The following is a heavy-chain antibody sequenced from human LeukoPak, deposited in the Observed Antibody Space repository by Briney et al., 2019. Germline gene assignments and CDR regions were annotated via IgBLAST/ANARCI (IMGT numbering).Heavy chain of an antibody. Sequence: GRSLTLSCAASGFTFSGHGMQWVRQAPGKGLEWLAVIWYDGSKKYYADSVKGRFTISRDNSENTLYLQMNSLRAEDTAVYFCARYTTGWFLDYWGQGTLVPVSS. CDR3: ARYTTGWFLDY. CDR2: IWYDGSKK. CDR1: GFTFSGHG. J-gene: IGHJ4*02. D-gene: IGHD6-19*01. V-gene: IGHV3-33*01.